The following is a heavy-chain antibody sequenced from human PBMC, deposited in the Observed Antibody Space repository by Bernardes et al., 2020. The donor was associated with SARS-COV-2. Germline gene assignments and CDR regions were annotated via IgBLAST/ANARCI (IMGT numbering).Heavy chain of an antibody. Sequence: ASVKVSCMASGYIFRTYGISWVRQAPGQGLEWMGWISAYNGDTKYAQNFQGRFTMTTEASTRTAYMELRSLRSDDTATYYCAVRVSAISFWGQGTLVTVSS. CDR2: ISAYNGDT. V-gene: IGHV1-18*01. J-gene: IGHJ1*01. CDR3: AVRVSAISF. D-gene: IGHD5-18*01. CDR1: GYIFRTYG.